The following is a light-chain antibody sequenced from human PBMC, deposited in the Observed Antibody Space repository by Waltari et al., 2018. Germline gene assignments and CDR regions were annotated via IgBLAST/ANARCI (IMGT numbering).Light chain of an antibody. J-gene: IGLJ2*01. CDR1: RGINVGTYR. CDR3: MIWHSSAVV. CDR2: YKSDSDK. V-gene: IGLV5-45*02. Sequence: QAVLTQPSSLSESPGASASLTCTLRRGINVGTYRIYWYQQKPGSPPQYLLRYKSDSDKQQGSGVPSRFSGSKDASANAGILLISGLQSEDEADYYCMIWHSSAVVFGGGTKLTVL.